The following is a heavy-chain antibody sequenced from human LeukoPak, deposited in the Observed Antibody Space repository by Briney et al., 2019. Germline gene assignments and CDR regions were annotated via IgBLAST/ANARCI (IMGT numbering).Heavy chain of an antibody. CDR1: GFTFSSYG. Sequence: GGSLRLSCAASGFTFSSYGMHWVRQAPGKGLEWVAYIQYDGSNEQYAHSVKGRFRISRDSSKNILYLQMNSLRAENTAVYYCAKDRCSNGIGCYYYYMDVWGKGTTVTISS. CDR3: AKDRCSNGIGCYYYYMDV. D-gene: IGHD2-8*01. V-gene: IGHV3-30*02. CDR2: IQYDGSNE. J-gene: IGHJ6*03.